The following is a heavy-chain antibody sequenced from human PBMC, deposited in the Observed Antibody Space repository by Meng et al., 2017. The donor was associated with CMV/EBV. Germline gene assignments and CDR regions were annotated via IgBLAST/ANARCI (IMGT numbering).Heavy chain of an antibody. V-gene: IGHV3-15*01. D-gene: IGHD3-3*02. CDR3: TTDQPFWSGYTYYLDY. CDR1: GFTFSNAW. J-gene: IGHJ4*02. Sequence: GESLKISCAASGFTFSNAWMSWVRQAPGKGLEWVGRIKSKTDGGTTDYAAPVKGRFTISRDDSKNTLYLQMNSLKTEDTAVYYCTTDQPFWSGYTYYLDYWGQGTLVTVSS. CDR2: IKSKTDGGTT.